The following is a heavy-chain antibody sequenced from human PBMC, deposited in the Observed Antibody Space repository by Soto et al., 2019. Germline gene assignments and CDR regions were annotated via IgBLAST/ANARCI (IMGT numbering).Heavy chain of an antibody. Sequence: SETLSLTYTVSGGSISSGDYYWSWIRQPPGKGLEWIGYIYYSGSTYYNPSLKSRVTISVDTSKNQFSPKLSSVTAADTAVYYCARGRQWELLMSWAYYFDYWGQGTLVTVSS. V-gene: IGHV4-30-4*01. CDR3: ARGRQWELLMSWAYYFDY. D-gene: IGHD1-26*01. CDR2: IYYSGST. CDR1: GGSISSGDYY. J-gene: IGHJ4*02.